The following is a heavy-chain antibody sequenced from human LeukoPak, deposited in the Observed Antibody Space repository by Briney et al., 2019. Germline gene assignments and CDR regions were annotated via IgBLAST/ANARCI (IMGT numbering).Heavy chain of an antibody. CDR1: GGSLSGYF. CDR2: ISDSGSI. J-gene: IGHJ4*02. CDR3: QSRFLEWLLDY. V-gene: IGHV4-34*01. Sequence: PSETLSLTCAVYGGSLSGYFWSWIRQPPGKGLEWIGEISDSGSINFNPSLKSRVTISVDTAKNQFSLKLNSVTAADTAMYYCQSRFLEWLLDYWGQGTLVTVSS. D-gene: IGHD3-3*01.